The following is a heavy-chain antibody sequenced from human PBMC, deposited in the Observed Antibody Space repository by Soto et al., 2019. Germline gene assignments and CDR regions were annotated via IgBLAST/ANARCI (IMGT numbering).Heavy chain of an antibody. V-gene: IGHV3-7*03. CDR1: GFTFSSYW. Sequence: GGSLRLSCAASGFTFSSYWMSWVRQAPGMGLEWVANIRKTGGDTYYADSVKGRFTISRDNSKNTLYLQMSSLRVEDTAVYYCAKDRLAGNFDYWGQGTQVTVSS. CDR3: AKDRLAGNFDY. J-gene: IGHJ4*02. CDR2: IRKTGGDT.